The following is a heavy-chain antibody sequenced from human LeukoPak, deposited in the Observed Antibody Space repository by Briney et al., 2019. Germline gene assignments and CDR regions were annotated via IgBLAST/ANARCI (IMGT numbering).Heavy chain of an antibody. CDR2: IYPGDSDT. CDR1: GYSFTSYW. D-gene: IGHD6-19*01. CDR3: AILISSGAHDPAFDI. Sequence: GESLKISWKGSGYSFTSYWIGWVRQMPGKGLEWMGIIYPGDSDTRYSRYFQGQVTISADKSISTAYLQWSSLAASDTGMYYCAILISSGAHDPAFDIWGQGTMVTVSS. J-gene: IGHJ3*02. V-gene: IGHV5-51*01.